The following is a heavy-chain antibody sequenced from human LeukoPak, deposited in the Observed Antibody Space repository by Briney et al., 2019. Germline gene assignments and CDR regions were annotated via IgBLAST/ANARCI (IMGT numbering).Heavy chain of an antibody. CDR2: IWYDGSNK. Sequence: PGRSLRLSCAASGFSFSSYGMHWVRQAPGKGLEWVAVIWYDGSNKFYADSVKGRFTVSRDNSKNTLYLQMNIMRAEDTAVYFCARIAVVDEYYYYTMDVWGQGTPVTVS. CDR3: ARIAVVDEYYYYTMDV. J-gene: IGHJ6*02. V-gene: IGHV3-33*01. CDR1: GFSFSSYG. D-gene: IGHD3-22*01.